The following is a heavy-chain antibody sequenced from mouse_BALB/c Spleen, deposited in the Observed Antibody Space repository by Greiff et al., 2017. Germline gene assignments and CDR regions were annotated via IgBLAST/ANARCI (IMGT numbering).Heavy chain of an antibody. CDR3: TRFLITTAPWFAY. V-gene: IGHV1-5*01. CDR1: GYSFTSYW. Sequence: VQLQQSGTVLARPGASVKMSCKASGYSFTSYWMHWVKQRPGQGLEWIGAIYPGNSDTSYNQKFKGKAKLTAVTSASTAYMELSSLTNEDSAVYYCTRFLITTAPWFAYWGQGTLVTVSA. CDR2: IYPGNSDT. D-gene: IGHD1-2*01. J-gene: IGHJ3*01.